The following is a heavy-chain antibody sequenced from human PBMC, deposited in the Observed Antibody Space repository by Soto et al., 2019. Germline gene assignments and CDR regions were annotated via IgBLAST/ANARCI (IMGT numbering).Heavy chain of an antibody. V-gene: IGHV4-34*01. CDR1: GGSFSGYY. D-gene: IGHD6-13*01. J-gene: IGHJ6*02. CDR2: INHSGST. CDR3: ARGNRNRVISSSWTSRTKYYYYGMDV. Sequence: SETLSLTCAVYGGSFSGYYWSWIRQPPGKGLEWIGEINHSGSTNYNPSPKSRVTIPVDTSKNQFSLKLSSVTAADTAVYYCARGNRNRVISSSWTSRTKYYYYGMDVWGQGTTVTVSS.